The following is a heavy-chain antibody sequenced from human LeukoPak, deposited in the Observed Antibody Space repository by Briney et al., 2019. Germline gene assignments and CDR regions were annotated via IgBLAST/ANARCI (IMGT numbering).Heavy chain of an antibody. CDR1: GYPFRNYD. Sequence: ASVKVSCKTSGYPFRNYDINWVRQATGQGLEWMGWINPHSGKTGYAQKFQGRVTMTTDTSANTACMDLSSLRSEDTAVYYCARLSSHYGDYKVDPWGQGTLVTVSS. D-gene: IGHD4-17*01. J-gene: IGHJ5*02. CDR3: ARLSSHYGDYKVDP. V-gene: IGHV1-8*01. CDR2: INPHSGKT.